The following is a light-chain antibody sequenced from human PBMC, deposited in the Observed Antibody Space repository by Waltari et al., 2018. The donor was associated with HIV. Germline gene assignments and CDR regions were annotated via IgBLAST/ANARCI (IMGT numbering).Light chain of an antibody. J-gene: IGLJ2*01. CDR2: YDS. CDR1: NIGSKR. CDR3: QVWDSSSDHPVV. Sequence: SYVLTQPPSVSVAPGQTARITCGGNNIGSKRVHWDQQKPGHAPLLVGFYDSDRPSGIPERFSGSNSGNTATLTISRVEAGDEADYYCQVWDSSSDHPVVFGGGTKLTVL. V-gene: IGLV3-21*02.